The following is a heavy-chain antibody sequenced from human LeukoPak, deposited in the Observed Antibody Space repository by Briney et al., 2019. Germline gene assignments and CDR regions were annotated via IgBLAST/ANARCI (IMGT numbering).Heavy chain of an antibody. CDR2: ISGSGGST. V-gene: IGHV3-23*01. Sequence: GGSLRLSCAASGFTFSSYAMSWVRQAPGKGLEWVSAISGSGGSTYYADSVKGRSTISRDNSKNTLYLQMNSLRAEDTAVYYCAKSFWPYYYGSGSYYQADYYYYGMDVWGQGTTVTVSS. D-gene: IGHD3-10*01. CDR1: GFTFSSYA. CDR3: AKSFWPYYYGSGSYYQADYYYYGMDV. J-gene: IGHJ6*02.